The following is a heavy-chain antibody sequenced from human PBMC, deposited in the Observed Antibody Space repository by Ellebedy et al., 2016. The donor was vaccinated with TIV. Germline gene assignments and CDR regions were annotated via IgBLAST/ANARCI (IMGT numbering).Heavy chain of an antibody. D-gene: IGHD3-22*01. CDR1: GGSISSGGYY. CDR2: IYYSGST. J-gene: IGHJ4*02. CDR3: ARQPGGYYYDSSGYHYYFDY. V-gene: IGHV4-31*03. Sequence: SETLSLXXTVSGGSISSGGYYWSWIRQHPGKGLEWIGYIYYSGSTYYNPSLKSRVTISVDTSKNQFSLKLSSVTAADTAVYYCARQPGGYYYDSSGYHYYFDYWGQGTLVTVSS.